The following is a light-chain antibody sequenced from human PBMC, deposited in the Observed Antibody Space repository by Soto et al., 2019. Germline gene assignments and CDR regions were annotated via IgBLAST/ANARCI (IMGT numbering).Light chain of an antibody. Sequence: EIVLTQSPATLSVSPGVRATLSCRASQSVSSNLAWYQQKPGQAPRLLIYGASTRATGIPARFSGSGSGTDFTLTISSLEPEDSAVYYCQQRHMWPITFGQGTRLEI. CDR2: GAS. J-gene: IGKJ5*01. V-gene: IGKV3-11*01. CDR1: QSVSSN. CDR3: QQRHMWPIT.